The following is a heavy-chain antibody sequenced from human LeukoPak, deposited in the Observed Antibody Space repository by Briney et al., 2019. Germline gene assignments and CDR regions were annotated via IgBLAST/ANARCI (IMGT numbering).Heavy chain of an antibody. CDR3: TTDLVQIVMIVVVDY. J-gene: IGHJ4*02. D-gene: IGHD3-22*01. CDR2: NKSKTDGGTT. Sequence: GVSLRLSCRASGFTVSSNFMLWVRHAPGKGLEWVGRNKSKTDGGTTDYAAPVKGKFTISRDDSRNTLHLQMHSLKTEETAVYYCTTDLVQIVMIVVVDYWGEGALVTVSP. CDR1: GFTVSSNF. V-gene: IGHV3-15*01.